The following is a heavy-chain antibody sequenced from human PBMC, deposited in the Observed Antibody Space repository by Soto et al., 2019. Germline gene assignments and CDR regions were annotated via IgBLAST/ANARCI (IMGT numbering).Heavy chain of an antibody. Sequence: EVHLVESGGGLVQTGGSLRLSCAIFESTVSRDWMNWVRQAPGKGLEWVAHINQDGSEKYYVDSVKGRFTISRDNAKKSLYLQIDGLGPPNSAIYYCSGGVGYAFWGQGTLVTVSS. V-gene: IGHV3-7*04. J-gene: IGHJ4*02. D-gene: IGHD2-8*02. CDR1: ESTVSRDW. CDR3: SGGVGYAF. CDR2: INQDGSEK.